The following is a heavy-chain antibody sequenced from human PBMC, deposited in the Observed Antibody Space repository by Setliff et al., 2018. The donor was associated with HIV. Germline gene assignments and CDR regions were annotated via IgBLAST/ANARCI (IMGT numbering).Heavy chain of an antibody. CDR1: GGSISSYY. J-gene: IGHJ6*03. CDR2: IYYTGST. D-gene: IGHD5-18*01. Sequence: PSETLSLTCNVSGGSISSYYWSWLRQPPGKRFEWIGYIYYTGSTDYNPSLKSRVTISMDTSKNQFSLKLSSVTAADTAVYFCARDGYTNGYGYYYFYMDVWGKGTTVTVSS. CDR3: ARDGYTNGYGYYYFYMDV. V-gene: IGHV4-59*12.